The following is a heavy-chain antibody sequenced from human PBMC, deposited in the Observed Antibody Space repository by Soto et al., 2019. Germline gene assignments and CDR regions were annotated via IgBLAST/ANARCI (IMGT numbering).Heavy chain of an antibody. V-gene: IGHV4-39*01. J-gene: IGHJ4*02. Sequence: SETKSLTCTVAGGYIGSISDYWGWIRQPPGKGLEWIGSIYYSGSTYYNPSLKSRVTIAVDTSKNQFSLKLSSVTAADTAVYYRARAYGYYLDYRGQGTLVTVSS. D-gene: IGHD4-17*01. CDR3: ARAYGYYLDY. CDR2: IYYSGST. CDR1: GGYIGSISDY.